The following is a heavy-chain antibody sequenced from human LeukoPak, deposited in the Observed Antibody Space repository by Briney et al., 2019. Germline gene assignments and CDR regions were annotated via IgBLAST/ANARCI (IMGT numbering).Heavy chain of an antibody. D-gene: IGHD5-18*01. CDR2: ISRSGGST. J-gene: IGHJ4*02. V-gene: IGHV3-64*01. CDR1: GFAFSRYV. CDR3: ASRYNYGFPFDY. Sequence: PGASLRLSCAASGFAFSRYVMHWVRQTPGQGLEDVSTISRSGGSTYYANSVKGRFTISRDNSKNKLYLQMGSLRTEDMAVYYCASRYNYGFPFDYWGQGTLVTVSS.